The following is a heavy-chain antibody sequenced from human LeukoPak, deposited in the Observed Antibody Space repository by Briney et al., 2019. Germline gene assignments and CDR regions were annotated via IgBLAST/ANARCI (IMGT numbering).Heavy chain of an antibody. D-gene: IGHD3-3*01. V-gene: IGHV5-51*01. CDR3: ARLPLHFPDFWSGYFDY. J-gene: IGHJ4*02. CDR2: IYPGDSDT. Sequence: GESLKISCKGSGYSFTSYWIGWVRQMPGKGLEWMGIIYPGDSDTRYSPSFQGQVTISADKSTSTAYLQWSSLKASDTAMYYCARLPLHFPDFWSGYFDYWGQGTLVTVSS. CDR1: GYSFTSYW.